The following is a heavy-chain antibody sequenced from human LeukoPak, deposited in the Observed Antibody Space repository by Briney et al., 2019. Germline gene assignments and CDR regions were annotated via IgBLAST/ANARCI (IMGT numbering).Heavy chain of an antibody. Sequence: ASVKVSCKASGYTFTGYYMHWVRQAPGQGLEWMGWINPNSGGTNYAQKFQGRVTMTRDTSISTAYMELSRLRSDDTAVYYCAGVSNVSGYYGYWGQGTLVTVSS. CDR2: INPNSGGT. CDR1: GYTFTGYY. D-gene: IGHD3-22*01. V-gene: IGHV1-2*02. CDR3: AGVSNVSGYYGY. J-gene: IGHJ4*02.